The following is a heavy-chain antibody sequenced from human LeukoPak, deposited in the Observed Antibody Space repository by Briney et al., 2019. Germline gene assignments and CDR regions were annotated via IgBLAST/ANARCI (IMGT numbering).Heavy chain of an antibody. CDR2: INPNSGGT. D-gene: IGHD6-19*01. Sequence: ASVKVSCKVSGYTFTDYYMHWVQQAPGKGLVWMGWINPNSGGTNYAQKFQGRVTMTRDTSISTAYMELSRLRSDDTAVYYCARQAVADYYFDYWGQGTLVTVFS. V-gene: IGHV1-2*02. CDR3: ARQAVADYYFDY. CDR1: GYTFTDYY. J-gene: IGHJ4*02.